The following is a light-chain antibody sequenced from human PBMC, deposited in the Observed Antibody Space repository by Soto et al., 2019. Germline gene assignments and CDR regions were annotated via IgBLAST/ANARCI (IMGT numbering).Light chain of an antibody. J-gene: IGLJ2*01. V-gene: IGLV1-40*01. CDR1: FSNIGAGYD. Sequence: QLVLTQPPSVSGAPGQRVTISCTGSFSNIGAGYDVHWYQQLPGTAPKLLIYDNNNRPSGVPDRFYGSKSDTSASLAITGLQAEDEADYYCHSYDSSLTGPGVFGGGTKVTVL. CDR2: DNN. CDR3: HSYDSSLTGPGV.